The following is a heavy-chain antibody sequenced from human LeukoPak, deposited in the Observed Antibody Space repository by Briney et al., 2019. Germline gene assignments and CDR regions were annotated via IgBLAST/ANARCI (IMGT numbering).Heavy chain of an antibody. CDR1: GGSFSGYY. Sequence: PSETLSLTCAVYGGSFSGYYWSWIRQPPGKGLEWIGEINHSGSTNYNPSLKSRVTISVDTSKNQFSLKLSSVTAADTAVYYCASRDGYNFADYWGQGTLVTVSS. D-gene: IGHD5-24*01. CDR3: ASRDGYNFADY. CDR2: INHSGST. V-gene: IGHV4-34*01. J-gene: IGHJ4*02.